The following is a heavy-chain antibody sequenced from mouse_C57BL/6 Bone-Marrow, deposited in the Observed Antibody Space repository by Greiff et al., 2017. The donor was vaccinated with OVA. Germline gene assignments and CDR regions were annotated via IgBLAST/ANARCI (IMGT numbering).Heavy chain of an antibody. V-gene: IGHV1-26*01. CDR2: INPNNGGT. CDR1: GYTFTDYY. J-gene: IGHJ1*03. Sequence: EVQLQQSGPELVKPGASVKISCKASGYTFTDYYMNWVKQSHGKSLEWIGDINPNNGGTSYNQKFKGKATLTVDKSSSTAYMELRSLTSEDSAVYYCARMGGSPYFDVWGTGTTVTVSS. CDR3: ARMGGSPYFDV. D-gene: IGHD1-1*02.